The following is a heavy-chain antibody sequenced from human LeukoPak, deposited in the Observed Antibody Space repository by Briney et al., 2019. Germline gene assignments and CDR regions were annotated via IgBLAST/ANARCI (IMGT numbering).Heavy chain of an antibody. V-gene: IGHV3-9*01. CDR1: GFTFSSYA. J-gene: IGHJ4*02. CDR2: ISWNSGSI. Sequence: GGSLRLSCAASGFTFSSYAMSWVRQAPGKGLEWVSGISWNSGSIGHADSVKGRFTISRDNAKNSLYLQMNSLRAEDTALYYCAKDTLLKGGFDYWGQGTLVTVSS. CDR3: AKDTLLKGGFDY. D-gene: IGHD2-15*01.